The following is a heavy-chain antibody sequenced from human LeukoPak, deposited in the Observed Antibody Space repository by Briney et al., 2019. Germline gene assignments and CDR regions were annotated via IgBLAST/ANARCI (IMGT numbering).Heavy chain of an antibody. CDR2: ISGSGGST. V-gene: IGHV3-23*01. CDR3: AKGIYYYDSSGHES. Sequence: GGSLRLSCAASGFTFSSYAMSWVRQAPGKGLEWVSAISGSGGSTYYADSVKGRFTISRDNSKNTLYLQMNSLRAEDTAVYYCAKGIYYYDSSGHESWGQGTLVTVSS. CDR1: GFTFSSYA. D-gene: IGHD3-22*01. J-gene: IGHJ5*02.